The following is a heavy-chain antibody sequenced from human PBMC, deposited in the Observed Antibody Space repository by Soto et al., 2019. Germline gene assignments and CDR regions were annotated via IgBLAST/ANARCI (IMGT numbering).Heavy chain of an antibody. CDR3: AREWVGATRYYYYGMDV. V-gene: IGHV1-2*04. CDR2: INPNSGGT. D-gene: IGHD1-26*01. Sequence: QVQLVQSGAEVKKPGASVKVSCKASGYTFTGYYMHWVRQAPGQGLEWMGWINPNSGGTNYAQKFQGWVTMTRDTSISTAYMELSRLRSDDTAVYYCAREWVGATRYYYYGMDVWGQGTTVTVSS. CDR1: GYTFTGYY. J-gene: IGHJ6*02.